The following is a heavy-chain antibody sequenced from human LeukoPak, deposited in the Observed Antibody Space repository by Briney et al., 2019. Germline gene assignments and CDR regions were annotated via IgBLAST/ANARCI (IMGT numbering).Heavy chain of an antibody. CDR2: VYHSAGS. D-gene: IGHD3-22*01. CDR1: DGSISAYY. V-gene: IGHV4-59*01. Sequence: SETLSLTCTVSDGSISAYYWSWIRQTPGKGLEWIGYVYHSAGSTYNPALRGRVNISMDTSENQFSLKMRSVSAADTAVYYCARVGSYDSSGYYFDYWGQGTQVTVSS. J-gene: IGHJ4*02. CDR3: ARVGSYDSSGYYFDY.